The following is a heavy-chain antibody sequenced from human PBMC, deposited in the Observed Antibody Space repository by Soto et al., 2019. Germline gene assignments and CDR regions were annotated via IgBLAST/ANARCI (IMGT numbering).Heavy chain of an antibody. Sequence: PGGSLRLSCAASGFTFSSYAMSWVRQAPGKGLEWVSAISGSGGSTYYADSVKGRFTISRDNSKNTLYLQMNSLRAEDTAVYYCAKSTDLYYDILTGYYPYWGQGALVTV. CDR2: ISGSGGST. J-gene: IGHJ4*02. D-gene: IGHD3-9*01. CDR3: AKSTDLYYDILTGYYPY. V-gene: IGHV3-23*01. CDR1: GFTFSSYA.